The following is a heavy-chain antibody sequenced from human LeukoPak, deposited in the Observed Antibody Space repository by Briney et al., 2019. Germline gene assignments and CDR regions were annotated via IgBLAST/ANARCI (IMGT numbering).Heavy chain of an antibody. CDR3: ARVRYDSGWYDY. CDR1: GFTFSNYG. CDR2: IRYDGSNK. Sequence: PGGSLRLSCAASGFTFSNYGMHWVRQAPGKGLEWVAFIRYDGSNKYYADSVKGRFTISRDNAKNSLYLQMNSLRGEDTAVYYCARVRYDSGWYDYWGQGALVIVSS. V-gene: IGHV3-30*02. J-gene: IGHJ4*02. D-gene: IGHD6-19*01.